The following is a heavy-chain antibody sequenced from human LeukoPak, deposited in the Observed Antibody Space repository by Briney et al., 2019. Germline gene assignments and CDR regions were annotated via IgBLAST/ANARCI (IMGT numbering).Heavy chain of an antibody. V-gene: IGHV1-8*01. Sequence: ASVKVSCKASGYTFTSYDINWVRQATGQGLGWMGWMNPNSGNTGYAQKFQGRVTMTRNTSISTAYMELSSLRSEDTAVYYCARAKVVRGVFYYYYYMDVWGKGTTVTVSS. D-gene: IGHD3-10*01. CDR1: GYTFTSYD. CDR2: MNPNSGNT. J-gene: IGHJ6*03. CDR3: ARAKVVRGVFYYYYYMDV.